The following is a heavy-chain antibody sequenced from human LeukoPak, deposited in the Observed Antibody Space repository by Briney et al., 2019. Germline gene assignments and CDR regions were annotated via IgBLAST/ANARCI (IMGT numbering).Heavy chain of an antibody. J-gene: IGHJ6*03. CDR1: GASISSYY. CDR2: ISDIGS. Sequence: SETLSLTCNVSGASISSYYWTWIRQPPGKGLEWIASISDIGSNYNPSLRSRVSTSLDTSKNQFSLNLRSVTAADTAVYYCARDFMVRGDQVNYYYYYMDVWGTGATITVSS. V-gene: IGHV4-59*01. CDR3: ARDFMVRGDQVNYYYYYMDV. D-gene: IGHD3-10*01.